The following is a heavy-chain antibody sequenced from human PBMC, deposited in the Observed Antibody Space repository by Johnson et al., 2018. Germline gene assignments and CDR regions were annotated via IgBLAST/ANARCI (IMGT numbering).Heavy chain of an antibody. V-gene: IGHV3-13*01. J-gene: IGHJ6*02. CDR3: ARAPYYYDSRGYPYYYYGMDV. CDR1: GFTFSSYD. Sequence: VQLVESGGGLVQPGGSLRLSCAASGFTFSSYDMHWVRQATGKGLEWVSAIGTAGDTYYPGSVKGRFTISRENAKNSLYLQMNSLRAGDTAVYYCARAPYYYDSRGYPYYYYGMDVWGQGTTVTVSS. CDR2: IGTAGDT. D-gene: IGHD3-22*01.